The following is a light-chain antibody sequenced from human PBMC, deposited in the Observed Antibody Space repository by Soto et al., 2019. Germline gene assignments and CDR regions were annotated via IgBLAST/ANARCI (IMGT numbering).Light chain of an antibody. J-gene: IGLJ2*01. CDR1: SSDVGGYHY. CDR2: EVS. CDR3: SSYAGSNNLVV. V-gene: IGLV2-8*01. Sequence: QSALTQPPSASGSPGQSVTISCTGTSSDVGGYHYVSWYQQHPGKAPKLTIYEVSKRPSGVPDRFSGSKSGNTASLTVSGLQAEDESDYYCSSYAGSNNLVVFGGGTKLTVL.